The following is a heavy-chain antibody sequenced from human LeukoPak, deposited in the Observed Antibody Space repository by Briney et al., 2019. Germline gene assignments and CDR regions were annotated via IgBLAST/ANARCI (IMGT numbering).Heavy chain of an antibody. CDR3: AKDVDGYSSSWYEN. CDR2: ISSSSIYI. Sequence: GGSLRLSCAASGFTFSRYSMNWVRQAPGKGLEWVSSISSSSIYIYYADSVKGRFTISRDNAKNSLYLQMNSLRAEDTAVYYCAKDVDGYSSSWYENWGQGTLVTVSS. D-gene: IGHD6-13*01. CDR1: GFTFSRYS. V-gene: IGHV3-21*04. J-gene: IGHJ4*02.